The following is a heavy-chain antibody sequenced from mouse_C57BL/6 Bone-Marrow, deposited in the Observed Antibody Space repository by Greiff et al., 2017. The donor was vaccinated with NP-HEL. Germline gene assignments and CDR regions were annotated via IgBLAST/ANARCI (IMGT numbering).Heavy chain of an antibody. J-gene: IGHJ2*01. CDR3: ARMPHYYGKGYFDY. CDR1: GYSFTGYY. Sequence: VQLQQSGPELVKPGASVKISCKASGYSFTGYYMHWVKQSSEKSLEWLGEINPSTGGTSYNQKFKGKATLTVDKSSSTAYMQLKSLTSEDSAIYYCARMPHYYGKGYFDYWGQGTTLTVSS. CDR2: INPSTGGT. V-gene: IGHV1-43*01. D-gene: IGHD1-1*01.